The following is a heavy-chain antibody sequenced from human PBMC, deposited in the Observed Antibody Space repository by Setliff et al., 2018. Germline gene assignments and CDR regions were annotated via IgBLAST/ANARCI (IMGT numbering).Heavy chain of an antibody. D-gene: IGHD2-21*01. CDR3: AHIAGGGNSPRHDY. CDR1: GFSLSTAGTR. J-gene: IGHJ4*02. CDR2: IYWNDEK. V-gene: IGHV2-5*08. Sequence: SGPTLVNPTQTLTLTCTFSGFSLSTAGTRASWIRQPPGKALEWLALIYWNDEKRYSPSLKSRLTITKDTSKNQVVLTMTNMDPVDTATYYCAHIAGGGNSPRHDYWGQGTLVTVSS.